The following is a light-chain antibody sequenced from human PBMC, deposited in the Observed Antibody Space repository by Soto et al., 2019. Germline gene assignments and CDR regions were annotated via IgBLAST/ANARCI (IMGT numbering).Light chain of an antibody. CDR1: RSNVGNNA. CDR3: AVWDDSLNGVV. J-gene: IGLJ3*02. CDR2: YDD. Sequence: QSVLTQPPSVSDAPRQRVTISCSGSRSNVGNNAVNWYQQLQGKAPKLLIYYDDLLPSGVSDRFSGSKSGTSGSLAISGLQSEDEADYYCAVWDDSLNGVVFGGGTKLTVL. V-gene: IGLV1-36*01.